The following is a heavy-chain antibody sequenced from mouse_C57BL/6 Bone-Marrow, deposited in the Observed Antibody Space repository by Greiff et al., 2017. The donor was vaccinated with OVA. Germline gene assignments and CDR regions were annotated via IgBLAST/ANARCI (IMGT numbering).Heavy chain of an antibody. CDR2: IYPRSGNT. Sequence: QVQLKQSGAELARPGASVKLSCKASGYTFTSYGISWVKQRTGQGLEWIGEIYPRSGNTYYNEKFKGKATLTADKSSSTAYMELRSLTSEDSAVYFCAPHYYGSSYGDWGQGTTLTVSS. D-gene: IGHD1-1*01. CDR3: APHYYGSSYGD. V-gene: IGHV1-81*01. CDR1: GYTFTSYG. J-gene: IGHJ2*01.